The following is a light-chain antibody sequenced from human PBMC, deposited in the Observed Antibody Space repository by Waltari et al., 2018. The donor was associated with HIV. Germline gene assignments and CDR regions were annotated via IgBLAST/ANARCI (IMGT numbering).Light chain of an antibody. V-gene: IGKV1-5*01. CDR1: QPVSSW. CDR2: QAS. CDR3: QQYNWHWT. J-gene: IGKJ1*01. Sequence: QVTQPPSALSASVGDTVTISCRASQPVSSWMAWFLQRPSKAPRLLIYQASILASGVPSRFSGSRSGTDFSLTIRGLQPDDFGTYYCQQYNWHWTFGQGTRV.